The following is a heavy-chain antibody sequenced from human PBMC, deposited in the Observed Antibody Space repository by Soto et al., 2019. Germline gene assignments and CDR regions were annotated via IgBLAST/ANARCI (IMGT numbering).Heavy chain of an antibody. CDR2: ISSTTNYI. CDR1: WFTFSRYS. CDR3: ARESEDLTSNFDY. J-gene: IGHJ4*02. V-gene: IGHV3-21*06. Sequence: GGSLRLSCAASWFTFSRYSMNWVRQAPGKGLEWVSSISSTTNYIYYGDSMKGRFTISRDNAKNSLYLEMNSLRAEDTAVYYCARESEDLTSNFDYWGQGTLVTVSS.